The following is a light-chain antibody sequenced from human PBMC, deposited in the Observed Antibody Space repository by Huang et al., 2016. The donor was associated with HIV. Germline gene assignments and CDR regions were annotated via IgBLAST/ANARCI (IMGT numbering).Light chain of an antibody. CDR3: QQYGSSPLT. Sequence: EIVLTQSPATLSLSPGERATLSCGASQSLSSSYLAWYQQKPGLAPRLLSHDASNRATGIPDRFSGSGSGTDFTLTISRLEPEDFAVYYCQQYGSSPLTFGGGTKVEIK. V-gene: IGKV3D-20*01. CDR2: DAS. CDR1: QSLSSSY. J-gene: IGKJ4*01.